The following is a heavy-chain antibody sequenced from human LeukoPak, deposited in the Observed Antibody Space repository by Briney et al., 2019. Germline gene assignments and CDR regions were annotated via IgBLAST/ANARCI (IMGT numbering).Heavy chain of an antibody. J-gene: IGHJ4*02. CDR2: IYYSGST. CDR3: ARDPAGGYYDSSGYPNGGYFDY. V-gene: IGHV4-30-4*01. D-gene: IGHD3-22*01. Sequence: SETLSLTCTVSGGSISSGDYYWSWIRQPPGKGLECIGYIYYSGSTYYNPSLKSRVTISVDTSKNQFSLKLSSVTAADTAVYYCARDPAGGYYDSSGYPNGGYFDYWGQGTLVTVSS. CDR1: GGSISSGDYY.